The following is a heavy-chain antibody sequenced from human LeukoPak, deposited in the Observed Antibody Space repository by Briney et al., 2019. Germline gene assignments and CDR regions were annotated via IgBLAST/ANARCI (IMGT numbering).Heavy chain of an antibody. V-gene: IGHV5-51*01. CDR3: SRHQGGGTALTDY. Sequence: GESLKISCQVSGYRFTSYWIGWVRRMPGKGLEWMGFIYPGDSDTRYNPSFQGQVTISADKSTSTAYLQWSSLKASDTAMYYCSRHQGGGTALTDYWGQGTPVTVS. D-gene: IGHD1-1*01. CDR2: IYPGDSDT. J-gene: IGHJ4*02. CDR1: GYRFTSYW.